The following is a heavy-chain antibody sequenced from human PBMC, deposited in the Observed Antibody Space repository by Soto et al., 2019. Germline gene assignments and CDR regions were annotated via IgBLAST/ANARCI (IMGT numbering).Heavy chain of an antibody. J-gene: IGHJ4*02. CDR2: IYYSGST. V-gene: IGHV4-59*01. Sequence: SETLSLTCTVSGGSISSYYWSWIRQPPGKGLEWIGYIYYSGSTNYNPSLKSRVTISVDTSKNQFSLKLSSVTAADTAVYYCARVIGDYGDGGDYWGQGTLVTVSS. CDR1: GGSISSYY. D-gene: IGHD4-17*01. CDR3: ARVIGDYGDGGDY.